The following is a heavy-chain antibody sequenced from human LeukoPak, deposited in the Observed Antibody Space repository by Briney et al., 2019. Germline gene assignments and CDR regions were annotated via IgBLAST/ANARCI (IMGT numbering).Heavy chain of an antibody. CDR1: GVSIRSYY. CDR3: AGRYRSRLDF. D-gene: IGHD5-18*01. J-gene: IGHJ4*02. V-gene: IGHV4-59*07. CDR2: IYDSGTT. Sequence: SDTLSLTCTVSGVSIRSYYWSWLRQTPGKGLEWVGYIYDSGTTNHNPPLKSRVTISVDTSKNQFSLKLSSVTAADTAVYYCAGRYRSRLDFWGQGTLVTVSS.